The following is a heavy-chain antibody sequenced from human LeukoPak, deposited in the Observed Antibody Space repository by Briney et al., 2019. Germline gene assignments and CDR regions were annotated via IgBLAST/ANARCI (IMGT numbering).Heavy chain of an antibody. D-gene: IGHD3-10*01. J-gene: IGHJ3*02. V-gene: IGHV4-59*01. CDR1: GGSISSYY. Sequence: SETLSLTCTVSGGSISSYYWSWIRQPPGKGLEWIGYIYYSGSTNYNPSLKSRVTISVDTSKNQFSLKLSSVTAADTAVYYCARAQITMVRGVIIKGLGAFDIWGQGTMVTVSS. CDR2: IYYSGST. CDR3: ARAQITMVRGVIIKGLGAFDI.